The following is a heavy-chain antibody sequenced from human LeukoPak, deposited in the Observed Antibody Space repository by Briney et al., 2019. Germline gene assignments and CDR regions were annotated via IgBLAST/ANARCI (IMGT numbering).Heavy chain of an antibody. CDR1: AGSISSAY. CDR2: INHSGST. D-gene: IGHD2-15*01. J-gene: IGHJ5*02. CDR3: ASWGLRGYCSGGSCYSRWFDP. V-gene: IGHV4-34*01. Sequence: KSSETLSLTCTVSAGSISSAYWNWIRQPPGKGLEWIGEINHSGSTNYNPSLKSRVTISVDTSKNQFSLKLSSVTAADTAVYYCASWGLRGYCSGGSCYSRWFDPWGQGTLVTVSS.